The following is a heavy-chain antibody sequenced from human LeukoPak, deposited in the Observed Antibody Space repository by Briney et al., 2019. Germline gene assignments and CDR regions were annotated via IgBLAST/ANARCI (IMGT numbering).Heavy chain of an antibody. V-gene: IGHV3-9*01. CDR3: AKAHSLGWFDP. CDR1: GFTFDDYA. Sequence: GGSLRLSCAASGFTFDDYAMHWVRQAPGEGLEWVSGISWNSGSIGYADSVKGRFTISRDNAKNSLYLQMNSLRAEDTALYYCAKAHSLGWFDPWGQGTLVTVSS. CDR2: ISWNSGSI. J-gene: IGHJ5*02. D-gene: IGHD1-26*01.